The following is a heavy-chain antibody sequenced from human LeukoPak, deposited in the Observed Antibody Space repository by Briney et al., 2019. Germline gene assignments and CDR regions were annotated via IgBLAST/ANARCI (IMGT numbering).Heavy chain of an antibody. CDR1: GGSITSYY. D-gene: IGHD4-17*01. V-gene: IGHV4-4*07. CDR2: IHTSGST. Sequence: PSETLSLTCTVSGGSITSYYWSWIRQPAGKGLEWIGRIHTSGSTNYNPSLKRRVTMSVDTSENQFFLKLSSVTAADTAVYFCVRSRDLDYGEYWNYWGQGTLVTVSS. CDR3: VRSRDLDYGEYWNY. J-gene: IGHJ4*02.